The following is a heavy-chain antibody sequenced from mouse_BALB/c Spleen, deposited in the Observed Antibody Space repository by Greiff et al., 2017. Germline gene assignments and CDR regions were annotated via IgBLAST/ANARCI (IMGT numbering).Heavy chain of an antibody. CDR1: GFSLTDYG. Sequence: VQRVESGPGLVAPSQSLSITCTVSGFSLTDYGVSWIRQPPGKGLEWLGVIWGGGSTYYNSALKSRLSIGKDNSKSQVFLKMNSLQTDDTAMYYCAKQSYYGSSSYFDYWGQGTTLTVSS. J-gene: IGHJ2*01. V-gene: IGHV2-6-5*01. CDR3: AKQSYYGSSSYFDY. CDR2: IWGGGST. D-gene: IGHD1-1*01.